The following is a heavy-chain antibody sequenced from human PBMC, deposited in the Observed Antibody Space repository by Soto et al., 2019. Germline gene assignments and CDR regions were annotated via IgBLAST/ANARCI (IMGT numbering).Heavy chain of an antibody. Sequence: KGLEWVSYIGIGSSPTYYADSVKGRFTSYRDNAKNSLYLQMNSLRAEDTAVYYCAIFFFQAEDGIRGTVPVSAFLLNRSSDL. V-gene: IGHV3-48*01. D-gene: IGHD3-3*01. CDR3: AIFFFQAEDGIRGTVPVSAFLLNRSSDL. J-gene: IGHJ2*01. CDR2: IGIGSSPT.